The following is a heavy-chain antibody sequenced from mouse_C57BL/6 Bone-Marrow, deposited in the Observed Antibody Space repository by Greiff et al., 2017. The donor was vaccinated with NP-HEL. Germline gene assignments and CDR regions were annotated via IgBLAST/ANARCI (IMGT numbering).Heavy chain of an antibody. D-gene: IGHD4-1*01. CDR1: GYTFTSYW. CDR3: ARGDWGWFAY. Sequence: QVQLQQPGAELVKPGASVKLSCKASGYTFTSYWMHWVKQRPGQGLEWIGMIHPNSGSAIYNEKFKSRATVTVDKCSSTAYMQHNSLTSEDSAVYYCARGDWGWFAYWGQGTLVTGSA. J-gene: IGHJ3*01. CDR2: IHPNSGSA. V-gene: IGHV1-64*01.